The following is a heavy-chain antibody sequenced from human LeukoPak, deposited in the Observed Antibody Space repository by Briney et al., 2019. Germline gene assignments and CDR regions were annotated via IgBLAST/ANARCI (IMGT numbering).Heavy chain of an antibody. V-gene: IGHV4-59*01. CDR1: GGSISSYY. CDR3: ARDSRGSYYYYYGMDV. J-gene: IGHJ6*02. CDR2: IYYSGST. Sequence: PSETLSLTCTVSGGSISSYYWSWIRQPPGKGLEWIGYIYYSGSTNYNPSLKSRVTISVDTSKNQFSLKLSSVTAADTAVYYCARDSRGSYYYYYGMDVWGQGTTVTVSS. D-gene: IGHD1-26*01.